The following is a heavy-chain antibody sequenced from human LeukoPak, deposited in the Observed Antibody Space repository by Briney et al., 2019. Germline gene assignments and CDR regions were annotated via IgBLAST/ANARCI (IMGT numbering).Heavy chain of an antibody. CDR2: IYPGDSDT. D-gene: IGHD5-12*01. CDR1: GYSVTSYW. Sequence: GESLKISCKGSGYSVTSYWIGWVRQMPGKGLEWMGIIYPGDSDTRYSPSFQGQVTISADKSISTAYLQWSSLKASDTAMYYCARQPYSGYDLFYGMDVWGQGTTVTVSS. J-gene: IGHJ6*02. V-gene: IGHV5-51*01. CDR3: ARQPYSGYDLFYGMDV.